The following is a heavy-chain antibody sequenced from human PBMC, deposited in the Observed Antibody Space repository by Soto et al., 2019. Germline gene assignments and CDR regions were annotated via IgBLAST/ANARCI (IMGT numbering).Heavy chain of an antibody. Sequence: QVQLQESGPGLVKPSETLSLTCIVSGGSISGYYWSWIRQPAGKELEWIGRIYSDGTTNYNPSLKCRGTMSVDTSKKQISLKLTSVTAADTAMYYCARDRGYRSGSFGSWGQGVLVTVSS. CDR3: ARDRGYRSGSFGS. CDR2: IYSDGTT. J-gene: IGHJ5*02. CDR1: GGSISGYY. V-gene: IGHV4-4*07. D-gene: IGHD5-18*01.